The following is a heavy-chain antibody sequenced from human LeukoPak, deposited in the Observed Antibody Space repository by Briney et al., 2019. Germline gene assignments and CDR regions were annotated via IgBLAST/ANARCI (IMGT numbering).Heavy chain of an antibody. CDR2: IYYSGST. D-gene: IGHD3-22*01. CDR1: GGSISSYY. V-gene: IGHV4-59*01. J-gene: IGHJ6*02. CDR3: ASDRNYDRDYGMDV. Sequence: SETLSLTCTVSGGSISSYYWSWLRQPPGKGLEWIGYIYYSGSTNYNPSLKSRVTISVDTSKNQFSLKLSSVTAADTAVYYCASDRNYDRDYGMDVWGQGTTVTVSS.